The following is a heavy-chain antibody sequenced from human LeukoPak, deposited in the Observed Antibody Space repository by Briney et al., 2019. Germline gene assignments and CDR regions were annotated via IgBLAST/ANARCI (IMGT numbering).Heavy chain of an antibody. V-gene: IGHV3-30*18. CDR1: GFIFSDYY. Sequence: GGSLRLSCAASGFIFSDYYMSWIRQAPGKGLEWVAVISYDGSNKYYADSVKGRFTISRDNSKNTLYLQMNSLRAEDKAVYYCAKGRSSGWYALGYWGQGTLVTVSS. CDR2: ISYDGSNK. J-gene: IGHJ4*02. D-gene: IGHD6-19*01. CDR3: AKGRSSGWYALGY.